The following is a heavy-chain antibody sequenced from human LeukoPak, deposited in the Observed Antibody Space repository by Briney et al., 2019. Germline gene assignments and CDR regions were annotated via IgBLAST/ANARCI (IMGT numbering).Heavy chain of an antibody. Sequence: GSLRLSCAASGFTFSDYYMSWIRQPPGKGLEWIGSIYYSGSTYYNPSLKSRVTISVDTSKNQFSLKLSSVTAADTAVYYCARDPPRPYYFDYWGQGTLVTVSS. V-gene: IGHV4-38-2*02. J-gene: IGHJ4*02. CDR3: ARDPPRPYYFDY. CDR2: IYYSGST. CDR1: GFTFSDYY.